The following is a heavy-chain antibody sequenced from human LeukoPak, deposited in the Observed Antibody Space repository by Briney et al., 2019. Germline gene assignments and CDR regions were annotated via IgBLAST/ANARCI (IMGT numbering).Heavy chain of an antibody. CDR3: ARRGDGGRSFDY. CDR1: GFTVSTNY. J-gene: IGHJ4*02. CDR2: IYSGGST. V-gene: IGHV3-53*01. D-gene: IGHD4-23*01. Sequence: GGSLRLSCAASGFTVSTNYMSWVRQAPGKGLEWVSIIYSGGSTCYADSVEGRFTISRDNSKNTLYLQVNSLRAEDTALYYCARRGDGGRSFDYWGQGTLVTVSS.